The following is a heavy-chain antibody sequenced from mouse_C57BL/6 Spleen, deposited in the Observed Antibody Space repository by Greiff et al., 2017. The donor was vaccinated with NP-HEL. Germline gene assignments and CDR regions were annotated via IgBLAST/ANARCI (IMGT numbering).Heavy chain of an antibody. D-gene: IGHD2-3*01. V-gene: IGHV2-3*01. CDR3: AKGGYSHYFDY. CDR1: GFSLTSYG. Sequence: VQLQQSGPGLVAPSQSLTITCTVSGFSLTSYGVSWFRQPPGKGLEWLGVIWGDGSTNYHSALISRLSISKDNSKSQVVLKLNSLQTDDTATYYGAKGGYSHYFDYWGQGTTLTVSS. CDR2: IWGDGST. J-gene: IGHJ2*01.